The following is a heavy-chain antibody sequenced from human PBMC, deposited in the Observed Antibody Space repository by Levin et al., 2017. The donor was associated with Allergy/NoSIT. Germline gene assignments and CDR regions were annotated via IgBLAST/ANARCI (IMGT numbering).Heavy chain of an antibody. CDR3: AKSSRGGYFGELLTYYFDY. CDR1: GFTFSSYA. Sequence: TGGSLRLSCAASGFTFSSYAMSWVRQAPGKGLEWVSAISGSGGSTYYADSVKGRFTISRDNSKNTLYLQMNSLRAEDTAVYYCAKSSRGGYFGELLTYYFDYWGQGTLVTVSS. D-gene: IGHD3-10*01. CDR2: ISGSGGST. J-gene: IGHJ4*02. V-gene: IGHV3-23*01.